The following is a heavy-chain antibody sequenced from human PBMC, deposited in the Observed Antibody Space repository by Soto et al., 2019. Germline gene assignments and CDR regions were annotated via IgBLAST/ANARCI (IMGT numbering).Heavy chain of an antibody. CDR3: ARVGGTGGYTYGLDY. CDR1: GGTFSSYA. J-gene: IGHJ4*02. Sequence: ASVKLSCKASGGTFSSYAISWVRQAPGQGLEWMGGIIPVFGTGIYAQKFQGRVTITADKSTNTAYMELSSLRSEDTAVYFCARVGGTGGYTYGLDYWGQGTLVTVSS. V-gene: IGHV1-69*06. D-gene: IGHD5-18*01. CDR2: IIPVFGTG.